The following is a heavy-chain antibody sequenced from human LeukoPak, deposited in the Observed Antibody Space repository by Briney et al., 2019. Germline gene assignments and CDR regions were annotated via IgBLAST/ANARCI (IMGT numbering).Heavy chain of an antibody. D-gene: IGHD2-15*01. CDR1: GFTFSSYE. CDR2: INSDGSST. V-gene: IGHV3-74*01. CDR3: ARDLRNDSPSGGLLY. J-gene: IGHJ4*02. Sequence: PGGSLRLSCAASGFTFSSYEMNWVRQAPGKGLVWVSRINSDGSSTSYADSVKGRFTISRDNAKNTLYLQMNSLRAEDTAVYYCARDLRNDSPSGGLLYWGQGTLVTVSS.